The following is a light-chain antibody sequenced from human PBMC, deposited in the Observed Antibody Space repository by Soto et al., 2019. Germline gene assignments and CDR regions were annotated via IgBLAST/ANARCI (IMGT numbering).Light chain of an antibody. V-gene: IGKV3-20*01. CDR2: GAS. CDR1: QTVSSY. J-gene: IGKJ5*01. Sequence: ENVLTQSPVTLCLSQGERATLSCRASQTVSSYLTWYQQRPGQAPRLLISGASRRATGIPDRFSGSGSGTDFTLTISRLEPEDFAVYYCQQYGTSPITVGQGTRLEIK. CDR3: QQYGTSPIT.